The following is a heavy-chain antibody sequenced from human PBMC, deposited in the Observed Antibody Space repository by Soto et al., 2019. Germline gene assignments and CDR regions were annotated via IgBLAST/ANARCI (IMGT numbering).Heavy chain of an antibody. CDR1: GGSFSGYY. CDR2: INHSGST. CDR3: ARGIAARPFDY. J-gene: IGHJ4*02. D-gene: IGHD6-6*01. V-gene: IGHV4-34*01. Sequence: SETLSLTCAVYGGSFSGYYWSWIRQPPGKGLEWIGEINHSGSTNYNPSLKSRVTISVDTSKNQFSLKLSSVTAADTAVYYCARGIAARPFDYWGQGTLVTVSS.